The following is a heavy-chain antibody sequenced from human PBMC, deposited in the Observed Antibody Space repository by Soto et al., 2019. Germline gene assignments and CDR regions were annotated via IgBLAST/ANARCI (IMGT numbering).Heavy chain of an antibody. J-gene: IGHJ3*02. V-gene: IGHV4-39*01. CDR2: IYYSGST. CDR3: ARSSPTFTIFEDAFDI. CDR1: GGSISSSSYY. D-gene: IGHD3-3*01. Sequence: NPSETLSLTCTVSGGSISSSSYYWGWIRQPPGKGLEWIGSIYYSGSTYYNPSLKSRVTISVDTSKNQFSLKLSSVTAADTAVYYCARSSPTFTIFEDAFDIWGQGTMVTVSS.